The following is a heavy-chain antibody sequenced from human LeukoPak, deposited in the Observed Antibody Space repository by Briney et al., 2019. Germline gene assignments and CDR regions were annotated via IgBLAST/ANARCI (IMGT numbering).Heavy chain of an antibody. CDR3: ARDRLFDQDSGGYYYPAFDY. Sequence: GGSLRLSCAASGFTFTRYWMSWVRQAPGKGLEWVASIKEDGSERHYVDSVKGRFTISRDNVKNSLFLQMNGLRADDTAVYYCARDRLFDQDSGGYYYPAFDYWGQGALVTVSS. V-gene: IGHV3-7*04. CDR2: IKEDGSER. CDR1: GFTFTRYW. D-gene: IGHD3-22*01. J-gene: IGHJ4*02.